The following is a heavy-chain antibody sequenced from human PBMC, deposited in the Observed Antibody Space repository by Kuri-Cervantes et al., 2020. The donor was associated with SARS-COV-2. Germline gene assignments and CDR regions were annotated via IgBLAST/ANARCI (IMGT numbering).Heavy chain of an antibody. V-gene: IGHV3-21*01. CDR3: AKDSNDFRSGGGWHYYYYYYMDV. CDR1: GFTFSGYT. J-gene: IGHJ6*03. Sequence: GESLKISCVATGFTFSGYTLNWVRQAPGKALQWVPSISGSGSYIYYADSVKGRFTISRDNSKNTLYLQMNSLRAEDTAAYYCAKDSNDFRSGGGWHYYYYYYMDVWGKGTTVTVSS. D-gene: IGHD3-3*01. CDR2: ISGSGSYI.